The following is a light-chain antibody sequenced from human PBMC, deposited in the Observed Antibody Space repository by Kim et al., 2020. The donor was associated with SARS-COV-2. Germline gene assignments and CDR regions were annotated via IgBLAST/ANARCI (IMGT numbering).Light chain of an antibody. J-gene: IGLJ3*02. CDR1: SLKIYY. CDR2: GKN. CDR3: NSRDNHGNHRV. Sequence: SSELTQDPAVSVALGQTVKITCQGDSLKIYYASWYQQRPRQAPILVIYGKNNRPSGIPDRFSGSSSGDTASLTITGAQAEDEADYYCNSRDNHGNHRVFGGGTRLTVL. V-gene: IGLV3-19*01.